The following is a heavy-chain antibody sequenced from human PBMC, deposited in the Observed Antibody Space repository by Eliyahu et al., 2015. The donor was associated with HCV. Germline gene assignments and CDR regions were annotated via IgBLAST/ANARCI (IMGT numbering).Heavy chain of an antibody. V-gene: IGHV4-59*08. D-gene: IGHD3-22*01. CDR3: ARHKGVVVRAFDI. Sequence: QVQLQESGPGLVKPSETLSLTCTVSGGSISSYYWSWIRQPPGKGLEWIGYIYYSGSTNYNPSLKSRVTISVDTSKNQFSLKLSSVTAADTAVYYCARHKGVVVRAFDIWGQGTMVTVSS. CDR1: GGSISSYY. J-gene: IGHJ3*02. CDR2: IYYSGST.